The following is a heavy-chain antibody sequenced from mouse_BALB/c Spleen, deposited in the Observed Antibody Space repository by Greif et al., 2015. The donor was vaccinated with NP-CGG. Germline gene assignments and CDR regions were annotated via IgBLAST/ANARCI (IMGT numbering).Heavy chain of an antibody. CDR3: ARSELRLPAMDY. CDR1: GYAFSSYW. J-gene: IGHJ4*01. D-gene: IGHD1-2*01. V-gene: IGHV1-80*01. Sequence: QVQLQQSGAELVRPGSSVKISCKASGYAFSSYWMNWVKQRPGQGLEWIGQIYPGDGDTNYNGKFKGKATLTADKSSSTAYMQLSSLTSEDSAVYFCARSELRLPAMDYWGQGTSVTVSS. CDR2: IYPGDGDT.